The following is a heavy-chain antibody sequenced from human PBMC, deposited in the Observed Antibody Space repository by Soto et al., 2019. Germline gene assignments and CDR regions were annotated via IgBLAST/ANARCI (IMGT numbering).Heavy chain of an antibody. CDR2: IWFDGSNK. D-gene: IGHD3-22*01. J-gene: IGHJ4*02. CDR3: ARRYYDRSGVDY. Sequence: PGGSLRLSCAASGFTFSSYDMHWVRQAPGKGLEWVAIIWFDGSNKYYADSVKGRFTISRENAKNSLYLQMNSLRAGDTAVYYCARRYYDRSGVDYWGQGTLVTVSS. CDR1: GFTFSSYD. V-gene: IGHV3-33*08.